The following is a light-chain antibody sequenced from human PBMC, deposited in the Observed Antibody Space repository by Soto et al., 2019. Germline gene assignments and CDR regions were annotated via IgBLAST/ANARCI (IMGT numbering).Light chain of an antibody. CDR2: KAS. CDR1: QTTSSW. V-gene: IGKV1-5*03. J-gene: IGKJ1*01. CDR3: QHYNSYSEA. Sequence: DIQMTQSPSTLSGSVGDRVTITCRASQTTSSWLAWYQQKPGKAPKLLIYKASTLKSGVPSRFSGSGSGTEFTLTISSLQPDDFATYYGQHYNSYSEAFGQGTKVDIK.